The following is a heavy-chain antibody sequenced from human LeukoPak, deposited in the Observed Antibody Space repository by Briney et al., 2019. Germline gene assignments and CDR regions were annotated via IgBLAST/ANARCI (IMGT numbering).Heavy chain of an antibody. J-gene: IGHJ4*02. Sequence: PSETLSLSCAVYGGSFSGYYWSWIRQPPGKGLEGIGEINHSGSTNYNPSLKSRVTISEDTSKNQFSLKLSSVTAADTAVYYCARTSITIFGVVIIPYDYWGQGTLVTVPS. CDR1: GGSFSGYY. V-gene: IGHV4-34*01. CDR3: ARTSITIFGVVIIPYDY. D-gene: IGHD3-3*01. CDR2: INHSGST.